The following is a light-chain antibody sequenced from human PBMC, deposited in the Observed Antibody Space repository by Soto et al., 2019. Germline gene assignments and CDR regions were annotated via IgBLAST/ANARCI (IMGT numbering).Light chain of an antibody. V-gene: IGKV3-20*01. CDR1: QSISSGY. Sequence: EIVLTQSPGTLSLSPGEIATLSCRASQSISSGYLAWYQQKPGQAPRLLIYGASSRATDIPDRFSGSGSGTDFTLTISRLEPEDFAVYYCQQYGTSPRTFGQGTKVEIK. CDR2: GAS. J-gene: IGKJ1*01. CDR3: QQYGTSPRT.